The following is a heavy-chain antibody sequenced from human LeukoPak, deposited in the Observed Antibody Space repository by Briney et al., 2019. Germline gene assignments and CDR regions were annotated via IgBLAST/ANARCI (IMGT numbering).Heavy chain of an antibody. V-gene: IGHV3-23*01. Sequence: SGGSLRLSCAASGFTFSTYAMIWVRQAPGKGLEWVSGISRSGSSTYSADSVKGRILISRDNSKNTLYLQMNGLRAEDTAVYYCAKARDFDFWSGYSNWFDPWGQGTLVTVSS. D-gene: IGHD3-3*01. CDR2: ISRSGSST. J-gene: IGHJ5*02. CDR3: AKARDFDFWSGYSNWFDP. CDR1: GFTFSTYA.